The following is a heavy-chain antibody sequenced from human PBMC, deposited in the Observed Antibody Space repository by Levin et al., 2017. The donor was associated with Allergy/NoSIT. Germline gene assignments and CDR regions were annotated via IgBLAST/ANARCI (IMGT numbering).Heavy chain of an antibody. Sequence: SCTVSSGSISSGDYYWSWIRQPPGKGLEWIGYIYNSGRTYYNPSLKSRVTISVDTSKNQFSLKVSSVTAADTAVYYCARGGYSSGFDYWGQGTLVTVSS. CDR1: SGSISSGDYY. CDR3: ARGGYSSGFDY. CDR2: IYNSGRT. J-gene: IGHJ4*02. D-gene: IGHD5-18*01. V-gene: IGHV4-30-4*01.